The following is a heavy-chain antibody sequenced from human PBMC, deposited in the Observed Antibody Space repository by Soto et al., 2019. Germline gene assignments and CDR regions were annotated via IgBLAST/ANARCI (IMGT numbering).Heavy chain of an antibody. Sequence: SETLSLTCAVYGGSFSGYYWGWIRQPPGKGLELIWEINHSGSTNYNPSLTIRVTISVDTSKNQFSLQLSSVTAADTAVYYCARERGERWLQPHKYCFDYWGQGTLVTVSS. J-gene: IGHJ4*02. V-gene: IGHV4-34*01. D-gene: IGHD3-16*01. CDR2: INHSGST. CDR3: ARERGERWLQPHKYCFDY. CDR1: GGSFSGYY.